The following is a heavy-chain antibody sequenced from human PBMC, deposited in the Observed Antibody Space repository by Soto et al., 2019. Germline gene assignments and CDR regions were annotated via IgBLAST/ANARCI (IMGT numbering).Heavy chain of an antibody. Sequence: PGGSLRLSCAASGFTFSSYAMHWVRQAPGKGLEWVAVISYDGSNKYYADSVKGRFTISRDNSKNTLYLQMNSLRAEDTAVYYCARAPGSSSPFDYWGQGTLVTVSS. J-gene: IGHJ4*02. CDR3: ARAPGSSSPFDY. D-gene: IGHD6-6*01. V-gene: IGHV3-30-3*01. CDR1: GFTFSSYA. CDR2: ISYDGSNK.